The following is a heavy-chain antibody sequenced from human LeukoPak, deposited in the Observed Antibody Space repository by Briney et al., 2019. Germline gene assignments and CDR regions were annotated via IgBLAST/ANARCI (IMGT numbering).Heavy chain of an antibody. CDR1: GFTFSIYS. Sequence: PGGSLRLSCEASGFTFSIYSMNWVRQAPGKGLEWVSSISSSSSYIYYADSMKGRFTISRDNAKNSLYLQMNSLRAEDTAVYYCARGLQEWERRRDYWGQGALVTVSS. D-gene: IGHD1-26*01. CDR3: ARGLQEWERRRDY. CDR2: ISSSSSYI. V-gene: IGHV3-21*01. J-gene: IGHJ4*02.